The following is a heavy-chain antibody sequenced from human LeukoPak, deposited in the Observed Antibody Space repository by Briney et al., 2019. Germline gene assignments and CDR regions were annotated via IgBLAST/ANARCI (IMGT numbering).Heavy chain of an antibody. J-gene: IGHJ5*02. D-gene: IGHD6-19*01. CDR3: ARERRMSSGWYEDWFDP. CDR2: TYYRSKWYN. V-gene: IGHV6-1*01. CDR1: GDRVSSNSAA. Sequence: SQTLSLTCAISGDRVSSNSAAWNWIRQSPSRGLEWLGRTYYRSKWYNDYAVSVKSRITINPDTSKNQFSLQLNSVTPEDTAVYYCARERRMSSGWYEDWFDPWGQGTLVTVSS.